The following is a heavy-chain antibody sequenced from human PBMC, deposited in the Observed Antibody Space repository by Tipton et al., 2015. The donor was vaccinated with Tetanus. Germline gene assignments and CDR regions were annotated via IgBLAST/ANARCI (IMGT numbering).Heavy chain of an antibody. D-gene: IGHD1-1*01. CDR1: GGSISSYY. CDR3: ARASHFQWERVRLDY. J-gene: IGHJ4*02. Sequence: TLSLTCTVSGGSISSYYWSWIRQSAAMGLEWIGRINTSGSSDYNPSLKGRVTMSIDTSGNRFSLDLTSVTAADTAIYYCARASHFQWERVRLDYWSQGLRVTVSS. CDR2: INTSGSS. V-gene: IGHV4-4*07.